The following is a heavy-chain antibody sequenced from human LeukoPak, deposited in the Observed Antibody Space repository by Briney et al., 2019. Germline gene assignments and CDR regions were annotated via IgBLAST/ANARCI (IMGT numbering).Heavy chain of an antibody. D-gene: IGHD6-13*01. Sequence: GGSLRLSCTASGFNFSSYWMSWVRQTPEKGLEWVVNIKQDGSEKVYVDSVKGRFTISRDNAKSSLYLQMSGLRAEDTAVYYCARDPYSSSWSYGMDVWGQGTTVTVSS. CDR3: ARDPYSSSWSYGMDV. V-gene: IGHV3-7*05. CDR2: IKQDGSEK. CDR1: GFNFSSYW. J-gene: IGHJ6*02.